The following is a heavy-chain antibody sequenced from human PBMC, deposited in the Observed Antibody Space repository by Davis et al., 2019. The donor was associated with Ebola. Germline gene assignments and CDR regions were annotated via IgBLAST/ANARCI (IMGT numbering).Heavy chain of an antibody. J-gene: IGHJ6*02. D-gene: IGHD5-18*01. V-gene: IGHV3-13*01. Sequence: GESLKISCAASGFTFSNYDMHWVRQATGTGLEWVSAIGTAGDTYYPGSVKGRFTISRENAKNSLYLQMDSLRAEDTAVYYCARDGAPPYSYGYYYYYGMDVWGQGTTVTVSS. CDR1: GFTFSNYD. CDR3: ARDGAPPYSYGYYYYYGMDV. CDR2: IGTAGDT.